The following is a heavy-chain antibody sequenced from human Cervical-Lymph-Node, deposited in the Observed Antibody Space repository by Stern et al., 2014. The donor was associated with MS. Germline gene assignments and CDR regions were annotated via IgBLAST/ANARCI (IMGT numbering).Heavy chain of an antibody. Sequence: QLVQSGAEVKKPGASVKVSCEASGYSFIDYYLHWVRQAPGQGLEWMGRISPRGGRTTYAQKFQGRVTMTRDTSKATAYMELTSLRSNDTATYYCVTHIVGHSLEDCWGQGTLVTVSS. V-gene: IGHV1-2*06. CDR2: ISPRGGRT. CDR3: VTHIVGHSLEDC. CDR1: GYSFIDYY. J-gene: IGHJ4*02. D-gene: IGHD1-26*01.